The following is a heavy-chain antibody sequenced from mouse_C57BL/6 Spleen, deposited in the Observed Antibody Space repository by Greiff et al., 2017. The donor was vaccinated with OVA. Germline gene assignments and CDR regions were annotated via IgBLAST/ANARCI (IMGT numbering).Heavy chain of an antibody. CDR3: ARSPFSGLYAMDY. CDR2: IDPNSGGT. Sequence: QVHVKQSGAELVKPGASVKLSCKASGYTFTSYWMHWVKQRPGRGLEWIGRIDPNSGGTKYNEKFKSKATLTVDKPSSTAYMQLSSLTSEDSAVYYCARSPFSGLYAMDYWGQGTSVTVSS. CDR1: GYTFTSYW. D-gene: IGHD6-2*01. J-gene: IGHJ4*01. V-gene: IGHV1-72*01.